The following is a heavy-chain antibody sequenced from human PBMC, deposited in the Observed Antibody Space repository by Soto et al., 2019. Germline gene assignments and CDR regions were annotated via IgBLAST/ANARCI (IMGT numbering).Heavy chain of an antibody. CDR1: GFLFSTST. J-gene: IGHJ5*02. CDR2: ISSRGTDI. D-gene: IGHD4-17*01. V-gene: IGHV3-30*14. Sequence: PGGSLRLSCEASGFLFSTSTLNWVRRAPGKGLEWVAEISSRGTDIYYADSVKGRFTISRDNSKNTLYLLLDREKSDDPAVYFCATLGRADYPPLAAWGQGTLVTVSS. CDR3: ATLGRADYPPLAA.